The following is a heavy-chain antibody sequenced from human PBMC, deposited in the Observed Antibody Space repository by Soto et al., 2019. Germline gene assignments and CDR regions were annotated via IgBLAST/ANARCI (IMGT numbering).Heavy chain of an antibody. CDR2: IIPIFGTA. Sequence: ASVKVSCKASGGPFSSYAISWVRQAPGQGLEWMGGIIPIFGTANYAQKFQGRVTITADESTSTAYMELSSLRSEDTAVYYCARAGHYYYDSSGYFNWFDPWGQGTLVTVSS. V-gene: IGHV1-69*13. D-gene: IGHD3-22*01. CDR1: GGPFSSYA. J-gene: IGHJ5*02. CDR3: ARAGHYYYDSSGYFNWFDP.